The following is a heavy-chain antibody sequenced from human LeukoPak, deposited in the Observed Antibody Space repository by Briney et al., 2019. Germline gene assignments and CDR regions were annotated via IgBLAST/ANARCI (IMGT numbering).Heavy chain of an antibody. CDR3: ARGGYFSFDY. CDR2: ITANTRGSIT. CDR1: GFSFSTYD. Sequence: QPGGSLRLSCVTSGFSFSTYDMGWVRQAPGKGLEWVSGITANTRGSITYYADSVKGRFTISRDSSKDTLYLQMNSLRAEDTAVYFCARGGYFSFDYWGQGTLVTVSS. V-gene: IGHV3-23*01. J-gene: IGHJ4*02. D-gene: IGHD2/OR15-2a*01.